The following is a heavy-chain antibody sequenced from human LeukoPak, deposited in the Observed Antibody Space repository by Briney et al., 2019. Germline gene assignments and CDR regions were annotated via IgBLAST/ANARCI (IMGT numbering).Heavy chain of an antibody. CDR1: GFTFSSYS. Sequence: GGSLRLSCAASGFTFSSYSMNWVRQAPGKGLEWVSSISSSSSYIYYADLVKGRFTISRDNAKNSLYLQMNSLRAEDTAVYYCARGGSDSSGYYHFDYWGQGTLVTVSS. D-gene: IGHD3-22*01. CDR2: ISSSSSYI. V-gene: IGHV3-21*01. J-gene: IGHJ4*02. CDR3: ARGGSDSSGYYHFDY.